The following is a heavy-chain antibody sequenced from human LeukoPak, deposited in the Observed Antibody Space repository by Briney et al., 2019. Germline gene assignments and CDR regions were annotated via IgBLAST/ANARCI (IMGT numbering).Heavy chain of an antibody. V-gene: IGHV3-23*01. J-gene: IGHJ4*02. CDR2: ISGSGGST. CDR3: AKDRGSGSFFDY. D-gene: IGHD3-10*01. Sequence: GGSLRLSCAASGFTFSSYGMSWVRQAPGKGLEWVSAISGSGGSTYYADSVKGRFTISRDNSKNTLYLQMNSLRAEDTAVYYCAKDRGSGSFFDYWGQGTLVTVSS. CDR1: GFTFSSYG.